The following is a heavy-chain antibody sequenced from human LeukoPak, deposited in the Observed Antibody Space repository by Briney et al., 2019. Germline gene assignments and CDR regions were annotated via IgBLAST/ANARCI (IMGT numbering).Heavy chain of an antibody. CDR2: ISSSGSTI. V-gene: IGHV3-48*03. D-gene: IGHD3-16*01. J-gene: IGHJ3*02. CDR1: GFTFSGYE. Sequence: GGSLRLSCAASGFTFSGYEMNWVRQAPGKGLEWVSYISSSGSTIYYADSVKGRFTISRDNAKNSLYLQMNSLRAEDTAVYYCARDWGSRGKFDIWGQGTMVTVSS. CDR3: ARDWGSRGKFDI.